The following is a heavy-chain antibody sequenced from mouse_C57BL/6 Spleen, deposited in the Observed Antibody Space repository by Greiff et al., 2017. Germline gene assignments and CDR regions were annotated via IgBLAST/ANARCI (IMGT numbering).Heavy chain of an antibody. J-gene: IGHJ1*03. D-gene: IGHD2-12*01. Sequence: EVMLVESGGGLVKPGGSLKLSCAASGFTFSDYGMHWVRQAPEKGLEWVAYISSGSSTIYYADTVKGLFTISRDNAKNTLFLQMTSLRSEDTAMYYCARAVTTDFDVWGTGTTVTVSS. CDR2: ISSGSSTI. V-gene: IGHV5-17*01. CDR3: ARAVTTDFDV. CDR1: GFTFSDYG.